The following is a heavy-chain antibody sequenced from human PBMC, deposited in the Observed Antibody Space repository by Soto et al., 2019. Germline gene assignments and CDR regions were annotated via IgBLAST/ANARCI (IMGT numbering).Heavy chain of an antibody. Sequence: SETLSLTCAVYGGSFSGYYWSWIRQPPGKGLEWIGEINHSGSTNYNPSLKSRVTISVDTSKNQFSLKLSSVTAADTAVYYCTLITGTTRALDYWGQGTLVTVS. D-gene: IGHD1-7*01. CDR2: INHSGST. CDR3: TLITGTTRALDY. V-gene: IGHV4-34*01. J-gene: IGHJ4*02. CDR1: GGSFSGYY.